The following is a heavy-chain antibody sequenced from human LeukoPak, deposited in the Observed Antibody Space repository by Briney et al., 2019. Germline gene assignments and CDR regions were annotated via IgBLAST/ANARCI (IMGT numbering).Heavy chain of an antibody. J-gene: IGHJ3*02. V-gene: IGHV3-30*03. D-gene: IGHD3-10*01. CDR1: GFTFSSYG. CDR3: ATLRGLTMVRDDI. CDR2: ISYDGTNK. Sequence: PGGSLRLSCAASGFTFSSYGMHWVRQAPGKGLEWVAVISYDGTNKYYADSVKGRFTISRDNSKDTLYLQMNSLRVEDTAVYYCATLRGLTMVRDDIWGQGTMVTVSS.